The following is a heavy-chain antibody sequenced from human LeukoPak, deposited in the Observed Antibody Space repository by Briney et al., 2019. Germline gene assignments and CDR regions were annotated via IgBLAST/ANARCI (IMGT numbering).Heavy chain of an antibody. V-gene: IGHV4-59*01. CDR3: ARARLTTLYDFDF. J-gene: IGHJ4*02. Sequence: PSETLSLTCTVSGGSITTYNWTWIRQPPGKGLEWIGYNYYSGSTSYNPSLKSRVTISLDTSKNQFSLTLTSVTAADTAVYYCARARLTTLYDFDFWGQGTLVTVSS. CDR2: NYYSGST. D-gene: IGHD3-3*01. CDR1: GGSITTYN.